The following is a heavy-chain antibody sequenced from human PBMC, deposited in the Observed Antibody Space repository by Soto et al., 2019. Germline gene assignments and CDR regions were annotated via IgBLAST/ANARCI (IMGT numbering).Heavy chain of an antibody. D-gene: IGHD3-3*01. CDR2: ISGSGGST. CDR1: GFTFSSYA. CDR3: ATWAYYDFWSGYYTGISNYFDY. V-gene: IGHV3-23*01. Sequence: LRLSCAASGFTFSSYAMSWVRQAPGKGLEWVSAISGSGGSTYYADSVKGRFTISRDNSKNTLYLQMNSLRAEDTAVYYCATWAYYDFWSGYYTGISNYFDYWGQGTLVTVSS. J-gene: IGHJ4*02.